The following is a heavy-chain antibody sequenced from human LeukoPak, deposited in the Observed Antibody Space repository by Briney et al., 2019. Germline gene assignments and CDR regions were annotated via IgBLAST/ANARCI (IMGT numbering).Heavy chain of an antibody. V-gene: IGHV1-8*03. D-gene: IGHD2-21*02. CDR1: GYTFTSYD. Sequence: ASVKVSCKASGYTFTSYDINWVRQATGQGLEWMGWMNPNSGNTGYAQKLQGRVNITRNTSISTAYMELSSLRSEDTAVCYCARGEVGDSGLENFQHWGQGTLVSVSS. CDR2: MNPNSGNT. CDR3: ARGEVGDSGLENFQH. J-gene: IGHJ1*01.